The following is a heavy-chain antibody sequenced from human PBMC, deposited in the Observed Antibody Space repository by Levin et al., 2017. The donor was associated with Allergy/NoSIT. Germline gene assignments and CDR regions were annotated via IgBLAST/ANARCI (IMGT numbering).Heavy chain of an antibody. CDR1: GFMFSGSA. D-gene: IGHD3-3*01. CDR3: TKLPDYDFWSGYPFDS. J-gene: IGHJ4*02. Sequence: LSLTCAASGFMFSGSAMHWVRQASGKGLEWVGRIRGKDNSYATAYAASVKGRFTISRDDSRNTAYLQMNSLKTEDTAVYYCTKLPDYDFWSGYPFDSWGQGTLVTVSA. CDR2: IRGKDNSYAT. V-gene: IGHV3-73*01.